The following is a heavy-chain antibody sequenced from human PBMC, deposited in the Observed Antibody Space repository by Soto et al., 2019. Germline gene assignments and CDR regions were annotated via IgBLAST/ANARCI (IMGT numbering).Heavy chain of an antibody. J-gene: IGHJ6*02. Sequence: GGSLRLSCAASGFIFSNNAMSWVRQAPGKGLEWVSAISGSGGSTYYADSVKGRFTISRDNSKNTLYLQMNSLRAEDTAVYYCANLPVAGPHYYYYYGMDVWGQGTTVTVSS. CDR3: ANLPVAGPHYYYYYGMDV. D-gene: IGHD6-19*01. V-gene: IGHV3-23*01. CDR1: GFIFSNNA. CDR2: ISGSGGST.